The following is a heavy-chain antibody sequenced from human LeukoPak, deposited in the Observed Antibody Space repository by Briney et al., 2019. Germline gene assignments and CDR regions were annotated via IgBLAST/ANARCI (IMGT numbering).Heavy chain of an antibody. CDR3: ATKTYYDFWSGYVPDY. Sequence: SETLSLTCTVSGGSISSSSYYWGWIRQPPGKGLEWIGSIYYSGSTYYNPSLKSRVTISVDTSKTQFSLKLSSVTAADTAVYYCATKTYYDFWSGYVPDYWGQGTLVTVSS. D-gene: IGHD3-3*01. CDR1: GGSISSSSYY. CDR2: IYYSGST. V-gene: IGHV4-39*01. J-gene: IGHJ4*02.